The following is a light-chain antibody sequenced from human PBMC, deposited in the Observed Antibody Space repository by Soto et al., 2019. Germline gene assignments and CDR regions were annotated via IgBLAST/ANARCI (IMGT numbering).Light chain of an antibody. CDR1: QGIGND. V-gene: IGKV1-17*01. CDR2: AAS. CDR3: AQYIMDPLA. Sequence: DIQMTQSPSSLSASVVDRVTITCRASQGIGNDLGWYQQKPGNAPKRLIFAASSLQSGVPTTFSGSESGTEFDHTVSSLQALDFTTYNHAQYIMDPLAFDGETKVEIK. J-gene: IGKJ4*01.